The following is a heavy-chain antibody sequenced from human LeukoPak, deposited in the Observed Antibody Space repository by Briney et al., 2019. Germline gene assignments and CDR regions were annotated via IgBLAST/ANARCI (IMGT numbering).Heavy chain of an antibody. D-gene: IGHD6-13*01. CDR1: GGSISSYY. J-gene: IGHJ6*03. V-gene: IGHV4-4*07. Sequence: SETLSLTCTVSGGSISSYYWSWIRQPAGKGPEWIGRIYTSGSTNYNPSLKSRVTMSVDTSKNQFSLKLSSVTAADTAVYYCAREAGIAAAGTRYYYMDVWGKGTTVTVSS. CDR3: AREAGIAAAGTRYYYMDV. CDR2: IYTSGST.